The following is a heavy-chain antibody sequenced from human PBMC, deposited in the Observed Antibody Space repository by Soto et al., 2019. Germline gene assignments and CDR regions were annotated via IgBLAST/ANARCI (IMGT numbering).Heavy chain of an antibody. CDR1: GGSISNFY. CDR2: MYYSGST. J-gene: IGHJ3*01. Sequence: QVQLHESGPGLVKPSETLSLTCTVSGGSISNFYWSWIRQSPGRGLEWIGYGYMYYSGSTYYNPSLESRVIISVDTSKNQISLRLTSVTADDTALYYCARGSLSTETANALDVWGPGTMVTVSS. CDR3: ARGSLSTETANALDV. V-gene: IGHV4-59*01. D-gene: IGHD2-21*02.